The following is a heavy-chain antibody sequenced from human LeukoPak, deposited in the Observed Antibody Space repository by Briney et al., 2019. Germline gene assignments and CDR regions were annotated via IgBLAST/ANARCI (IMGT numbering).Heavy chain of an antibody. CDR1: GFTFSSYS. CDR2: ISSSSSTI. J-gene: IGHJ4*02. D-gene: IGHD6-13*01. V-gene: IGHV3-48*01. Sequence: GGSLRLSCAASGFTFSSYSMNWVRQAPGKGLEWVSYISSSSSTIYYADSVKGRFTISRDNAKNSLYLQMNSLRAEDTAVYYCAKLSIWGSSSWYFDYWGQGTLVTVSS. CDR3: AKLSIWGSSSWYFDY.